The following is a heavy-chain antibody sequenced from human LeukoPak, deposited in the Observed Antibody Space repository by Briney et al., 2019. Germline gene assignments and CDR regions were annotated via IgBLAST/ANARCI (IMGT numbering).Heavy chain of an antibody. V-gene: IGHV3-13*01. J-gene: IGHJ4*02. D-gene: IGHD6-13*01. CDR2: IGTAGDT. CDR3: ARERAAAGIDY. CDR1: GFTFSSYD. Sequence: PGGSLRLSCAASGFTFSSYDMHWVRQATGKGLEWVSAIGTAGDTYYPGSVKGRFTISRENAKNSLYLQMNSLRAEDTAVYYCARERAAAGIDYWGQGTLVTVSS.